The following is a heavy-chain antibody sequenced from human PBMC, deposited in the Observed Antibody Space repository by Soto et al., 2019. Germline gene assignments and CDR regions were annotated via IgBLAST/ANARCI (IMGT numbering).Heavy chain of an antibody. Sequence: EVQLLESGGGLVQPGGSLRLSCAASGFTFSSYAMRWVRQAPGKGLEWVSAISGSGDSTYYTDSVKGRFTISRDNSKNTLYLQMNSLRAEDTAVYYRARRGPGTSFDYWGQGTLVTVSS. CDR2: ISGSGDST. V-gene: IGHV3-23*01. CDR3: ARRGPGTSFDY. D-gene: IGHD6-13*01. CDR1: GFTFSSYA. J-gene: IGHJ4*02.